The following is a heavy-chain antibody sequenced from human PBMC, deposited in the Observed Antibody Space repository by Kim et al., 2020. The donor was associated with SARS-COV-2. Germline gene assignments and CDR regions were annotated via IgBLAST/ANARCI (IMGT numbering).Heavy chain of an antibody. V-gene: IGHV4-4*07. J-gene: IGHJ4*02. CDR3: AGRASGSNYFGS. D-gene: IGHD1-26*01. CDR2: IYPGGST. CDR1: GGSISSNY. Sequence: SETLSLTCSVSGGSISSNYWSWIRQPAGKGLEWIGRIYPGGSTNYNPSLKSRGTMSVDTSTNQFSLMLSSVTAADTTAYYCAGRASGSNYFGSWGQWTL.